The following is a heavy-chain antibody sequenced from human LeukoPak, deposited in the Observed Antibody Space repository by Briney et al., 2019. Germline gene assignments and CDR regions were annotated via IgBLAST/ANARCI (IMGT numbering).Heavy chain of an antibody. J-gene: IGHJ5*02. CDR2: IYYSGST. Sequence: PSQTLSLTCTVSGGSISSGGYYWSWIRQHPGKGLEWIGYIYYSGSTYYNPSLKSRVTIPVDTSKNQFSLKLSSVTAADTAVYYCASVSIAAAGENWFDPWGQGTLVTVSS. D-gene: IGHD6-13*01. CDR3: ASVSIAAAGENWFDP. CDR1: GGSISSGGYY. V-gene: IGHV4-31*03.